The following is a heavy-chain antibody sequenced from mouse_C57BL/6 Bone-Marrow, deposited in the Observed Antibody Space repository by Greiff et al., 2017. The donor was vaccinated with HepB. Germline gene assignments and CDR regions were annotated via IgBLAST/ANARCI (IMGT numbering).Heavy chain of an antibody. V-gene: IGHV5-12*01. CDR1: GFTFSDYY. J-gene: IGHJ2*01. CDR3: ARLGFDY. Sequence: EVQLVESGGGLVQPGGSLKLSCAASGFTFSDYYMYWVRQTPEKRLEWVAYISNGGGSTYYPDTVKGRFTISRDKAKNTLYLQMSRLKSEDTAMYYCARLGFDYWGQGTTLTVSS. CDR2: ISNGGGST.